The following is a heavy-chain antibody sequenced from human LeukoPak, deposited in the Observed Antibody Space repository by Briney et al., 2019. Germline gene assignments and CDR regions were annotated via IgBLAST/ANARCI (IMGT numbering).Heavy chain of an antibody. CDR2: ISAYNGNT. D-gene: IGHD3-3*01. V-gene: IGHV1-18*01. Sequence: ASVKVSCKASGYTFTSYGISWVRQAPGQGLEWMGWISAYNGNTNYAQKLQGRVTMTTDTFTSTAYMELRSLRSDDTAVYYCARVGLTIFGVVIRAAAGLDAFDIWGQGTMVTVSS. J-gene: IGHJ3*02. CDR1: GYTFTSYG. CDR3: ARVGLTIFGVVIRAAAGLDAFDI.